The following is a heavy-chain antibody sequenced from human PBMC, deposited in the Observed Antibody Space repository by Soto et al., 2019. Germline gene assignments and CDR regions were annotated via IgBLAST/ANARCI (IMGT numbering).Heavy chain of an antibody. J-gene: IGHJ4*02. D-gene: IGHD3-16*01. CDR2: IYSDEDK. CDR1: GFSLTINRVG. Sequence: QITLKESGPALVKPTQTLTLTCTFSGFSLTINRVGVGWIRQPPGKALEWLALIYSDEDKRYSPSLKSRLTITQGPSENQVVLRMTNMDPVDTATYYCAHSSYAYGLPGDFWGQGTPVTVSS. CDR3: AHSSYAYGLPGDF. V-gene: IGHV2-5*02.